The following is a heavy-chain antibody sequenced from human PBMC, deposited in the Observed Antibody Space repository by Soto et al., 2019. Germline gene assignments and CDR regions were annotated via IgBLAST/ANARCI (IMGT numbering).Heavy chain of an antibody. J-gene: IGHJ4*02. V-gene: IGHV4-34*01. D-gene: IGHD3-16*01. Sequence: QVQLQQWGAGLLKPSETLSLTCAVYGGSFSAYYWTWIRQPLGKGLEWVGEINPSGSTNYNPSLKSRVTISLDTSKSQFSLKVRSVTAADTAVYFCARGRGLGNYSDVFDYWGQGTLVTVSS. CDR2: INPSGST. CDR1: GGSFSAYY. CDR3: ARGRGLGNYSDVFDY.